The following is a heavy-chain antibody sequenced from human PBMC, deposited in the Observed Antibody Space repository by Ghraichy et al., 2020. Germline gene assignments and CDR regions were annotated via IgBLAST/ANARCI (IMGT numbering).Heavy chain of an antibody. CDR3: AREIDFDVLTGIDNWFDP. CDR1: GGSVSRGNYY. CDR2: IYYSGST. V-gene: IGHV4-61*01. Sequence: SETLSLTCTVSGGSVSRGNYYWSWIRQPPGKGLEWIGYIYYSGSTNYNPSLKSRVTISVDTSKNQFSLKLSSVTAADTAVYYCAREIDFDVLTGIDNWFDPWGQGTLVTVSS. D-gene: IGHD3-9*01. J-gene: IGHJ5*02.